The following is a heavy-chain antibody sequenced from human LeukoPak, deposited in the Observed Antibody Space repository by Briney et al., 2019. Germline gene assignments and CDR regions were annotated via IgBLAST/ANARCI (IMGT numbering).Heavy chain of an antibody. V-gene: IGHV3-23*01. D-gene: IGHD2-15*01. CDR1: GFTLSSYA. J-gene: IGHJ4*02. Sequence: QTGGSLRLSCAASGFTLSSYAMSWVRQGPGKGLEWVSAISVSGNTYHADSVKGRFTISRDSSKNTLYLQMNSLRAEDTAVYFCARERYCSGDSCDLDYWGQGTLVTVSS. CDR2: ISVSGNT. CDR3: ARERYCSGDSCDLDY.